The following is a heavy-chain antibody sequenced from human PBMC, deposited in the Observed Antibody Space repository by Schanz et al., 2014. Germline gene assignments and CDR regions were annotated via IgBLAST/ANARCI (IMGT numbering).Heavy chain of an antibody. CDR2: INTGSNYI. CDR3: ARNGRSGGQNWYIDL. D-gene: IGHD3-3*01. Sequence: QVHLLESGGGLVEPGGSLRLSCAASGFSFSDYYMSWIRQAPGKGLEWISFINTGSNYINYADSVKGRFTISRDNTKNSLFLQQNSLSADDAAVYYCARNGRSGGQNWYIDLWGRGTLVTVSS. V-gene: IGHV3-11*03. CDR1: GFSFSDYY. J-gene: IGHJ2*01.